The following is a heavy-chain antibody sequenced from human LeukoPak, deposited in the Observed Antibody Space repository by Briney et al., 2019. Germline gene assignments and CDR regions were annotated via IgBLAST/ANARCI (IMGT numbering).Heavy chain of an antibody. D-gene: IGHD6-19*01. CDR3: AKDMSYSSGWYYFDY. CDR2: ISWNSGSI. V-gene: IGHV3-9*01. J-gene: IGHJ4*02. Sequence: GGSLRLSCAASGFTFDDYAMHWVRHAPGKGLEWVSGISWNSGSIGYADSVKGRFTISRDNAKNSLYLQMNSLRAEDTALYYCAKDMSYSSGWYYFDYWGQGTLVTVSS. CDR1: GFTFDDYA.